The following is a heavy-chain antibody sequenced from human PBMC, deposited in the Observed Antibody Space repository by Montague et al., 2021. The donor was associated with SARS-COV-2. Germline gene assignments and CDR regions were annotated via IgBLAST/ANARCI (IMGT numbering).Heavy chain of an antibody. CDR3: ARGQCYGRKDHYYGVDD. CDR2: IYYTGST. CDR1: GGSISSYY. D-gene: IGHD2-2*01. Sequence: SETLSLTCTVSGGSISSYYWTWIRQPPGKGLEWIGYIYYTGSTNYNPSLESRVTISLDTSKNQFSLKLSSVTAADTAVYYCARGQCYGRKDHYYGVDDWGQGTTVTVSS. V-gene: IGHV4-59*13. J-gene: IGHJ6*02.